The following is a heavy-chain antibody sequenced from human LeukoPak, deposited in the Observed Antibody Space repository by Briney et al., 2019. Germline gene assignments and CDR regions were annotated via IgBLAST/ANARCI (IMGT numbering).Heavy chain of an antibody. CDR2: ISGSGDST. V-gene: IGHV3-23*01. Sequence: SGGSLRLSCAASGFTFSNYAMRWVRQAPGKGLEWVSGISGSGDSTYYADSVKGRFTISRDNSKNTLYLQMNNLRADDTAVYYCARSLRVRGVPDYMDVWGKGTTVTVSS. CDR1: GFTFSNYA. CDR3: ARSLRVRGVPDYMDV. D-gene: IGHD3-10*01. J-gene: IGHJ6*03.